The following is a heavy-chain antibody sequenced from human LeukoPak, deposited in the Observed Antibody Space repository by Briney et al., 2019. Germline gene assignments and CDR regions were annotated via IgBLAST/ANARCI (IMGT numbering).Heavy chain of an antibody. CDR1: GGSIGSYF. CDR2: IHYSGST. CDR3: ARQGVSSYQYYFDY. Sequence: PSETLSLTCTVSGGSIGSYFWSWIRQTPGKGLEWIGDIHYSGSTNYNPSLKSRVTISVDTSKNQFSLKLTSVTAADTAVYYCARQGVSSYQYYFDYWGQGTLVTVSS. D-gene: IGHD3-22*01. J-gene: IGHJ4*02. V-gene: IGHV4-59*08.